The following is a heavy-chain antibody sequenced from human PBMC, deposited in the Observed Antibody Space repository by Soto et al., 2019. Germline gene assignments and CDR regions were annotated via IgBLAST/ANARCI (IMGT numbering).Heavy chain of an antibody. CDR2: FDPEDGET. Sequence: XSVKVSCKVSGYTLTELPMHWVRQAPGKGLEWMGGFDPEDGETIYAQKFQGRVTMTEDTSTDTAYMELSSLRSADTAVYYCATALHSGRYCWSCCGMEVRGEGPTVT. D-gene: IGHD1-26*01. CDR1: GYTLTELP. J-gene: IGHJ6*02. CDR3: ATALHSGRYCWSCCGMEV. V-gene: IGHV1-24*01.